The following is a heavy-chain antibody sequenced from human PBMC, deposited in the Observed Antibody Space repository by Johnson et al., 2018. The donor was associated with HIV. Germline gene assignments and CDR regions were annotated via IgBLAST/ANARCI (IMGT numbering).Heavy chain of an antibody. CDR1: GFTFSSYA. D-gene: IGHD3-10*01. J-gene: IGHJ3*02. V-gene: IGHV3-30*04. Sequence: VQLVESGGGVVQPGRSLRLSCAASGFTFSSYAMHWVRQAPGKGLEWVAVISYDGSNKYYADSVKGRFTISRDNSKNTLYLQMNSLRAEDTAVYYCARDRCYWDAFDIWGQGTMVTVSS. CDR2: ISYDGSNK. CDR3: ARDRCYWDAFDI.